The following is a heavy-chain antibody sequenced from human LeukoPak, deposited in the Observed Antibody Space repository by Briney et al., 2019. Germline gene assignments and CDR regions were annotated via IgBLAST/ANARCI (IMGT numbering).Heavy chain of an antibody. J-gene: IGHJ4*02. Sequence: GGSLRLSCAASGFTFSSYSMNWVRQAPGKGLEWVSGINWNGGSTGYADSVKGRFTISRDNAKNSLYLQMNSLRAEDTALYYCARDLGGPPLFDYWGQGTLVTVSS. CDR3: ARDLGGPPLFDY. CDR1: GFTFSSYS. CDR2: INWNGGST. D-gene: IGHD3-16*01. V-gene: IGHV3-20*04.